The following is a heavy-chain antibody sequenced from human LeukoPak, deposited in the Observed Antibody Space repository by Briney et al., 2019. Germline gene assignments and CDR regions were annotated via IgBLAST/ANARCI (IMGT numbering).Heavy chain of an antibody. D-gene: IGHD3-3*01. J-gene: IGHJ4*02. CDR1: GFRFSSYA. Sequence: SGGSLRLSCAASGFRFSSYAMSWVRQAPGKGLEWVSAISGSGVSTYYADSVKGRFTVSRDNSKNTLYLQMNSLRAEDMALYYCAKDTTKYDFWSGYDSWGQGTLVTVSS. CDR3: AKDTTKYDFWSGYDS. CDR2: ISGSGVST. V-gene: IGHV3-23*01.